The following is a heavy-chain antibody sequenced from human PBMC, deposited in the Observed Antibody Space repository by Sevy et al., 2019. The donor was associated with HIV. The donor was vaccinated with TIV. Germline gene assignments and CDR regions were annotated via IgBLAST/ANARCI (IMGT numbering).Heavy chain of an antibody. D-gene: IGHD2-21*01. CDR3: AREGAIGYYYYYGMDV. CDR1: GFTVSSNY. J-gene: IGHJ6*02. CDR2: IYSGGST. V-gene: IGHV3-53*01. Sequence: GGSLRLSCAASGFTVSSNYMSWVRQAPGKGLEWVSVIYSGGSTYYADSVKGRFTISRDNSKNTLYLHMNSLRAEDTAVYYCAREGAIGYYYYYGMDVWGQGTTVTVSS.